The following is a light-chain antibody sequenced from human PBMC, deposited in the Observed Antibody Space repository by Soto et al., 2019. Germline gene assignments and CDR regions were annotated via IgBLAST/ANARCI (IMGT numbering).Light chain of an antibody. Sequence: SALTQPASVSGSRGQSIIISCVGRDTDVGQDKSVSWYQQGPGQAPKLLIFEVTNRPSGVSKRFSGSRSGNTASLTISGLQPDDEGDYFCVSYTDTDTLVFGNGTKVTVL. V-gene: IGLV2-14*01. CDR2: EVT. J-gene: IGLJ1*01. CDR1: DTDVGQDKS. CDR3: VSYTDTDTLV.